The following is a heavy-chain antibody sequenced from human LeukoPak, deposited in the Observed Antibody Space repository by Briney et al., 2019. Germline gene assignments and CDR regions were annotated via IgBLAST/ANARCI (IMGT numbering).Heavy chain of an antibody. J-gene: IGHJ1*01. D-gene: IGHD6-19*01. CDR1: GFTFSSYW. Sequence: PGGSLRLSCAASGFTFSSYWMHWVRQAPGKGLVWVSRINSDGSSTRYADSEKGRFTISRDNAKNTLYLQMNSLRAEDTAVYYCARDSGSGWSEKFQHWGQGTLVTVSS. CDR3: ARDSGSGWSEKFQH. CDR2: INSDGSST. V-gene: IGHV3-74*01.